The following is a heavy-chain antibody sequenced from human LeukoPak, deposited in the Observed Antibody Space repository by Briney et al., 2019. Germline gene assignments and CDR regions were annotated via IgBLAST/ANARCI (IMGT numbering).Heavy chain of an antibody. CDR2: ISYDGSKK. V-gene: IGHV3-30-3*01. J-gene: IGHJ4*02. CDR3: ARGNYLDSGAYYEEFDY. CDR1: RFTFRSYT. Sequence: QSGGSLRLSCTASRFTFRSYTIHWVRQAPGRRLEWVAVISYDGSKKYYADSVKGRFTISRDNSKNTVYLQMNSLRAEDTAVYYCARGNYLDSGAYYEEFDYWGQGTLVTVSS. D-gene: IGHD3-22*01.